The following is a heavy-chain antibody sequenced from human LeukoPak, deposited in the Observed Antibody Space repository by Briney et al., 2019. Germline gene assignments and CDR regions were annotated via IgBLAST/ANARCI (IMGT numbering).Heavy chain of an antibody. V-gene: IGHV3-30*18. D-gene: IGHD5-18*01. Sequence: PGGSLRLSCAASGFTFSSYGMHWVRQAPGKGLEWVAVISYDGSNKYYADSVKGRFTISRDNSKNTLYLQMNSLRAEDTAVYYCAKGLDGGYSYGIGDYWGQGTLVTVSS. CDR3: AKGLDGGYSYGIGDY. J-gene: IGHJ4*02. CDR2: ISYDGSNK. CDR1: GFTFSSYG.